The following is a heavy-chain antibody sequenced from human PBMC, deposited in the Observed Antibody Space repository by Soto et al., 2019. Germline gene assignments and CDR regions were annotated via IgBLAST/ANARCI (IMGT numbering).Heavy chain of an antibody. Sequence: ASVKVSCKASGYTFTNYAIHWVRQAPGQRLEWMGWIHPANGNTKYSQRFQGRVTITSDTSASTAYMELRSLRSVDTAVYNCAREVGYGLIDYWGQGTLVTVSS. J-gene: IGHJ4*02. D-gene: IGHD5-18*01. V-gene: IGHV1-3*01. CDR2: IHPANGNT. CDR3: AREVGYGLIDY. CDR1: GYTFTNYA.